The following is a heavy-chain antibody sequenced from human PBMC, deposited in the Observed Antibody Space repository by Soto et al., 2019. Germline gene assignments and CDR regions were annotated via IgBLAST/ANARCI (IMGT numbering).Heavy chain of an antibody. J-gene: IGHJ4*02. D-gene: IGHD3-10*01. Sequence: QVQLQESGPGLVKPSETLSLTCTVSGGSISSYYWSWIRQPPGKGLEWIGYIYYSGSTNYNPSLKSRVTISVDTSKNQFSLKLSSVTAADTAVYYCARSRVFLKHTYYFDYWGQGTLVTVSS. CDR3: ARSRVFLKHTYYFDY. CDR2: IYYSGST. CDR1: GGSISSYY. V-gene: IGHV4-59*08.